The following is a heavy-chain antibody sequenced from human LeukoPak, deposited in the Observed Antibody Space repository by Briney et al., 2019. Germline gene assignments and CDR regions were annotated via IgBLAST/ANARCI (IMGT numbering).Heavy chain of an antibody. CDR2: IYYSGST. D-gene: IGHD3-10*01. J-gene: IGHJ4*02. Sequence: SETLSLTCTVSGGSISSYYWSWIRQPPGKGLEWIGYIYYSGSTNYNPSLKSRVTISVDTSKNQFSLKLSSVTAADTAVYYCARAYGTMVRGVIIPFDYWGQGTLVTVPS. CDR3: ARAYGTMVRGVIIPFDY. CDR1: GGSISSYY. V-gene: IGHV4-59*01.